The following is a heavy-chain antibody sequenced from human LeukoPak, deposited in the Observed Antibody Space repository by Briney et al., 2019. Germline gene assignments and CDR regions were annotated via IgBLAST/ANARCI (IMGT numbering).Heavy chain of an antibody. CDR2: INSDGSST. CDR1: GFTFSSYW. V-gene: IGHV3-74*01. Sequence: GSLRLSCAASGFTFSSYWMHWVRQAPGKGLVWVSRINSDGSSTSYADSVKGRFTISRDNAKNTPYLQMNSLRAEDTAVYYCARRTGSYRTYFDYWGQGTLVTVSS. J-gene: IGHJ4*02. CDR3: ARRTGSYRTYFDY. D-gene: IGHD3-16*02.